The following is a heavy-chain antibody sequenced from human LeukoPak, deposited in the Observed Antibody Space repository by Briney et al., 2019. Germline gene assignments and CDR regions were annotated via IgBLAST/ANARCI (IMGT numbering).Heavy chain of an antibody. CDR2: IYHSGST. V-gene: IGHV4-38-2*02. J-gene: IGHJ4*02. Sequence: SETLSLTCTVSAYSISSGYYWGWIRQPPGKGLEWIGSIYHSGSTYYNPSLKSRVTISVDTSKNQFSLKLSSVTAADTAVYYCARISDSGSSQFDYWGQGTLVTVSS. D-gene: IGHD1-26*01. CDR1: AYSISSGYY. CDR3: ARISDSGSSQFDY.